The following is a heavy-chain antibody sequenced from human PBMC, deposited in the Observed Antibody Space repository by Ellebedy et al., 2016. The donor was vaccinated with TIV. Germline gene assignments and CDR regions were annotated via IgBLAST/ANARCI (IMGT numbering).Heavy chain of an antibody. CDR1: GFTFSSYA. V-gene: IGHV3-30*02. CDR3: AKDRWRYCTATSCYLDYYYGMDV. J-gene: IGHJ6*02. Sequence: PGGSLRLSCAASGFTFSSYAMYWARQAPGTGLEWVAFIRHDGKSTYHAQSVEGRFTISRDNTMDTLYLHMNDLRVEDTAVYSCAKDRWRYCTATSCYLDYYYGMDVWGQGTTVIV. CDR2: IRHDGKST. D-gene: IGHD2-8*02.